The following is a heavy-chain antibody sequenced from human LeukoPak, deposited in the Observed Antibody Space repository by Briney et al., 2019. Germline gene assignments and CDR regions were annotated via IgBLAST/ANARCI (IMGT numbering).Heavy chain of an antibody. Sequence: GGSLRLSCAASGFTFSTYGMTWVRQAPGKGLEWVSAISGSAATTFYADSVKGRLTISRDNSKNTLYLQMNSLRAEDTAVYYCAKRAAVAGLYFHPWGQGTLVTVSS. CDR3: AKRAAVAGLYFHP. CDR2: ISGSAATT. D-gene: IGHD6-19*01. CDR1: GFTFSTYG. V-gene: IGHV3-23*01. J-gene: IGHJ1*01.